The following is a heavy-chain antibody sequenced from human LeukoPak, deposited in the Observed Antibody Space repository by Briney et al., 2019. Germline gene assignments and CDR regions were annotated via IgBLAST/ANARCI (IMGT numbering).Heavy chain of an antibody. CDR3: AREGPNVDTAMVTAFDI. J-gene: IGHJ3*02. Sequence: GGSLRLSCAASGFTFSSYSMNWVRQAPGKGLEWVSSISSSSSYIYYADSVKGRFTISRDNSKNTLYLQMNSLRAEDTAVYYCAREGPNVDTAMVTAFDIWGQGTMVTVSS. D-gene: IGHD5-18*01. V-gene: IGHV3-21*01. CDR1: GFTFSSYS. CDR2: ISSSSSYI.